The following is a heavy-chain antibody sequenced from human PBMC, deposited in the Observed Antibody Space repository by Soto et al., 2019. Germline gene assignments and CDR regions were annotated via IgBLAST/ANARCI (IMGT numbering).Heavy chain of an antibody. CDR3: ARGNYGSEYYYYYGMDV. V-gene: IGHV4-59*01. CDR1: GGSISSYY. J-gene: IGHJ6*02. Sequence: SETLSLTCTVSGGSISSYYWSWIRQPPGKGLEWIGYIYYSGSTNYNPSLKSRVTISLDTSKNQFSLKLSSVTAADMAVYYCARGNYGSEYYYYYGMDVWGQGTTVTVS. CDR2: IYYSGST. D-gene: IGHD3-10*01.